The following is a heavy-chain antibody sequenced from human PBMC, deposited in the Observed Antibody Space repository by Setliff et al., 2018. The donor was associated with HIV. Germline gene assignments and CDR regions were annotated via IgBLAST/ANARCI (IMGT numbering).Heavy chain of an antibody. Sequence: GESLKISCKGSGYSFTNYWIGWVRQMPGKGLEWMGAIYPDDSDTRYSPSFEGQVTISADKSISTAYLRWSSLKASGTAMYYCATSDYGGNSGHFQHWGQGTLVTVSS. CDR1: GYSFTNYW. V-gene: IGHV5-51*01. D-gene: IGHD4-17*01. CDR2: IYPDDSDT. CDR3: ATSDYGGNSGHFQH. J-gene: IGHJ1*01.